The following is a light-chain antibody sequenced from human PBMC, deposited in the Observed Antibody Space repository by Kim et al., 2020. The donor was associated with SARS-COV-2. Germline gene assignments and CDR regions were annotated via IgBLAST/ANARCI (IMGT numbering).Light chain of an antibody. J-gene: IGKJ1*01. Sequence: ASVGDMVTITCRASQSISSYLNWYQQKPGKAPKLLIYAASSLQSGVPSRFSGSGSGTDFTLTISSLQPEDFATYYCQQSYSTPRTFGQGTKVDIK. CDR2: AAS. V-gene: IGKV1-39*01. CDR3: QQSYSTPRT. CDR1: QSISSY.